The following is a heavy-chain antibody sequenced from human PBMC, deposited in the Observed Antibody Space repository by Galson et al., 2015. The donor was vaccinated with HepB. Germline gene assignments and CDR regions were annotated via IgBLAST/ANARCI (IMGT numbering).Heavy chain of an antibody. V-gene: IGHV7-4-1*02. Sequence: SVKVSCKASGYVFTSFGINWVRQAPGQGLEWMGWINTNTGNPTYAQGFTGRFVFSLDTSVSTSYLQISSLKDEDTAVYYCARDGSGSYRYGMDVWGQGTTVTVSS. D-gene: IGHD1-26*01. CDR2: INTNTGNP. CDR3: ARDGSGSYRYGMDV. CDR1: GYVFTSFG. J-gene: IGHJ6*02.